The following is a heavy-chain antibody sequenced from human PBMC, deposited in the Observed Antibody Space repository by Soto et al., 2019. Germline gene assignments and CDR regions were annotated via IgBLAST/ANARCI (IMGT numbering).Heavy chain of an antibody. CDR3: ARAVGIAVTGLDL. CDR1: GYNFPSFN. D-gene: IGHD6-19*01. Sequence: QEQLVQSGAELRRPGASAKISCRASGYNFPSFNINWVRQASGQGPEWLGWMNPANGNAAFARDFQGRVTMTRDLSTDTAYMELGGLSSGDTAVYYCARAVGIAVTGLDLWGPGTLVTVS. V-gene: IGHV1-8*01. CDR2: MNPANGNA. J-gene: IGHJ5*02.